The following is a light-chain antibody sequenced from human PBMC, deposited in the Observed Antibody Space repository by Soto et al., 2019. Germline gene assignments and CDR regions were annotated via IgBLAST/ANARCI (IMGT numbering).Light chain of an antibody. CDR1: SSNIGNNN. CDR2: RNN. J-gene: IGLJ3*02. V-gene: IGLV1-47*01. CDR3: AAWDDSLSGQV. Sequence: QSALTQPPSASGTPGQRVTISCSGSSSNIGNNNVYWYQQLPGTAPKLLNYRNNQRPSGVPDRFSGSKSGTSASLAISGLRSEDEADYYCAAWDDSLSGQVFGGGTKLTVL.